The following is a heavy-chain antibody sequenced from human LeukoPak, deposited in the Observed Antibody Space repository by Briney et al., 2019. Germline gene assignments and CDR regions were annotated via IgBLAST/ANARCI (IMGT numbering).Heavy chain of an antibody. CDR2: IYYSGST. CDR3: ARRALECSGGSCYLYWYFDL. V-gene: IGHV4-59*08. J-gene: IGHJ2*01. D-gene: IGHD2-15*01. CDR1: GDSIKTYY. Sequence: SETLSLTCTISGDSIKTYYWTWIRQPPGKGLEWIGYIYYSGSTNYNPSLKSRVTISVDTSKNRFSLKLNSVTAADTAVYYCARRALECSGGSCYLYWYFDLWGRGTLVTVSS.